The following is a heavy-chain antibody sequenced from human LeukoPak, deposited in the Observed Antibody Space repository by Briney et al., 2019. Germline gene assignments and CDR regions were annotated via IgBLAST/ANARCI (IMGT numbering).Heavy chain of an antibody. D-gene: IGHD6-19*01. V-gene: IGHV4-34*01. J-gene: IGHJ3*02. CDR1: GGSFSGYY. CDR2: INHSGST. Sequence: SETLSLTCAVYGGSFSGYYWSWIRQPPGKGLEWIGEINHSGSTNYNPSLKSRVTISVDTSKNQFSLKLSSVTAADTAVYYCARSSSGWDAFDIWGQGTMVTVSS. CDR3: ARSSSGWDAFDI.